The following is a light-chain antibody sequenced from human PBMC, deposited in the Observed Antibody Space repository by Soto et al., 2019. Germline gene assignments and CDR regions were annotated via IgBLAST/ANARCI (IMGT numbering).Light chain of an antibody. CDR3: QQYNNWPTWT. CDR2: GAS. V-gene: IGKV3-15*01. J-gene: IGKJ1*01. CDR1: QSVSSN. Sequence: EIVMTQSPATLFVSTGERATLSCRASQSVSSNLAWYQQKPGQAPRLLIYGASTRATGIPARFSGSGSGTEFTLTISSLQSEDFAVYYCQQYNNWPTWTFGQGTKVDIK.